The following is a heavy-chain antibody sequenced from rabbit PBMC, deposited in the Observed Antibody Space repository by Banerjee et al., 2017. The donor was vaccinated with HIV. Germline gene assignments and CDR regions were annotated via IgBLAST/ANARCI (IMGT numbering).Heavy chain of an antibody. D-gene: IGHD1-1*01. V-gene: IGHV1S40*01. J-gene: IGHJ4*01. CDR2: IDPVFGST. CDR1: GFSFSSSYW. CDR3: ARGSSSGYYWGL. Sequence: QSLEESGGGLVQPEASLTLTCTASGFSFSSSYWICWVRQAPGKGLEWIGYIDPVFGSTYYASWVNGRFTISSHNAQNTLYLQLNSLTAADTATYFCARGSSSGYYWGLWGPGTLVTVS.